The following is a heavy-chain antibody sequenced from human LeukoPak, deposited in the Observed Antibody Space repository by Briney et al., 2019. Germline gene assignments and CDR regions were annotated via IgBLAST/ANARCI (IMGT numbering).Heavy chain of an antibody. D-gene: IGHD5-18*01. CDR1: GFTFSFYA. V-gene: IGHV3-30*04. Sequence: PGGSLRLSCAASGFTFSFYAMHWVRQAPGKGLEWVAVISYDGSNKYYADSVKGRFTISRDNSKNTLYLQMNSLRAEDTAVYSCARDKTRGLGYSYSKSGNYFDYWGQGTLVTVSS. CDR3: ARDKTRGLGYSYSKSGNYFDY. J-gene: IGHJ4*02. CDR2: ISYDGSNK.